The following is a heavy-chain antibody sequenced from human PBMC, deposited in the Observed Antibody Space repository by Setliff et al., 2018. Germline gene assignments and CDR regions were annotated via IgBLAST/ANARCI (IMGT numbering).Heavy chain of an antibody. Sequence: SETLSLTCAVYGGSFSGYYWSWIRQPPGKGLEWIGEINHSGSTNYNPSLKSRVTISIDTSKDQFSLKLISMTAADTAVYYCARGRNIAARLLDSWGQGTLVTVSS. CDR2: INHSGST. CDR3: ARGRNIAARLLDS. V-gene: IGHV4-34*01. J-gene: IGHJ4*02. CDR1: GGSFSGYY. D-gene: IGHD6-6*01.